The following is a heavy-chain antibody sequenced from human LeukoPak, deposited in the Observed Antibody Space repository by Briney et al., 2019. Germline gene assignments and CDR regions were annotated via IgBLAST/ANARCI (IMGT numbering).Heavy chain of an antibody. CDR2: FYPSGST. V-gene: IGHV4-4*07. CDR3: ATESSSTTYRALDY. Sequence: SETLSLTCTVSGGSISSYYWSWIRQPAGKGLEWVGRFYPSGSTNYNPSLKSRVTMSVDTSKNQFSLKLTSVTAADTAVYYCATESSSTTYRALDYWGQGTLVTVS. CDR1: GGSISSYY. D-gene: IGHD2-2*01. J-gene: IGHJ4*02.